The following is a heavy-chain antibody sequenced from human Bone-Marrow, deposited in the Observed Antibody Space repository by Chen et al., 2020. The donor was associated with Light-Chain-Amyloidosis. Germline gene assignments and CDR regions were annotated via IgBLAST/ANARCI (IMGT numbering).Heavy chain of an antibody. CDR1: GGTFSSYA. Sequence: QVQLVQSGAEVKKPGSSVKVSCKASGGTFSSYAISWVRQAPGQGLEWMGGIIPIFGTANYAQKFQGRVTITADESTSTAYMGLSSLRSEDTAVYYCARDRGIVVVPAAIRYYYYGMDVWGQGTTVTVSS. J-gene: IGHJ6*02. D-gene: IGHD2-2*02. V-gene: IGHV1-69*01. CDR2: IIPIFGTA. CDR3: ARDRGIVVVPAAIRYYYYGMDV.